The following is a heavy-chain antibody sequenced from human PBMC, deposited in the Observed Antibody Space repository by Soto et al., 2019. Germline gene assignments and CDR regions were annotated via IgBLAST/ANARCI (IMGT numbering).Heavy chain of an antibody. CDR3: ARGLRIAAAGRPYYYYGMDV. Sequence: SVKVSCKVSGGTFSSYAISWVRQAPGQGLEWMGGIIPIFGTANYAQKFQGRVTITADESTSTAYMELSSLRSEDTAVYYCARGLRIAAAGRPYYYYGMDVWGQGTTVTVSS. D-gene: IGHD6-13*01. V-gene: IGHV1-69*13. J-gene: IGHJ6*02. CDR1: GGTFSSYA. CDR2: IIPIFGTA.